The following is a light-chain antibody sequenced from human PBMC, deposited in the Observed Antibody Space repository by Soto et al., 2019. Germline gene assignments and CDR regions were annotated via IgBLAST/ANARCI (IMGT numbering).Light chain of an antibody. V-gene: IGLV7-43*01. CDR1: TGAVTGGYS. CDR3: LLYYGGAVV. J-gene: IGLJ2*01. Sequence: QTVVTQEPSLTVSPGGTVTLTCGSSTGAVTGGYSPNWFQQKPGQAPRSLIYGTTNKHSWTPARFSGSLLGDKAALTLSGVQPEDEAEYYCLLYYGGAVVFGGGTKLTVL. CDR2: GTT.